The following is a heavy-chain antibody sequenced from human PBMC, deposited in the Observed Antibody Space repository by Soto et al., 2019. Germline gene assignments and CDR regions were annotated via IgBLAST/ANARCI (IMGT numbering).Heavy chain of an antibody. CDR1: GYPISSGYY. CDR2: IHHSGST. CDR3: ARSSGYVPGGY. Sequence: WETLSLTCAVSGYPISSGYYWGWIRQSPGKGLEWIGIIHHSGSTYYNPSLRSRITISVDTSKNQFSLKMPSVTAADTAVYYCARSSGYVPGGYWGQGILVTVSS. V-gene: IGHV4-38-2*01. D-gene: IGHD5-12*01. J-gene: IGHJ4*02.